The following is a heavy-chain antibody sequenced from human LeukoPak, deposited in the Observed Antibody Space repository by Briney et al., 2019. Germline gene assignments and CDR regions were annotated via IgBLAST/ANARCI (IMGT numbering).Heavy chain of an antibody. D-gene: IGHD3-10*01. J-gene: IGHJ6*02. V-gene: IGHV3-23*01. CDR2: ISGSGGST. CDR1: GFTFSDYY. CDR3: AKDDITMVRGVIRVYYGMDV. Sequence: PGGSLRLSCAASGFTFSDYYMSWIRQAPGKGLEWVSAISGSGGSTYYADSVKGRFTISRDNSKNTLYLQMNSLRAEDTAVYYCAKDDITMVRGVIRVYYGMDVWGQGTTVTVSS.